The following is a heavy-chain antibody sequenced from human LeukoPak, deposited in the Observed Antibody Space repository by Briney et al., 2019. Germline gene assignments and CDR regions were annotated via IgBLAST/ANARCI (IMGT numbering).Heavy chain of an antibody. V-gene: IGHV3-21*01. D-gene: IGHD6-19*01. CDR2: ISSSSSYI. CDR3: ARASGYTSGWYDDAFDI. J-gene: IGHJ3*02. CDR1: GFTFSSYS. Sequence: GGSLRLSCAASGFTFSSYSMNWVRQAPGKGLEWVSSISSSSSYIYYADSVKGRFTVSRDNAKNSLYLQMNSLRAEDTAVYYCARASGYTSGWYDDAFDIWGQGTMVTVSS.